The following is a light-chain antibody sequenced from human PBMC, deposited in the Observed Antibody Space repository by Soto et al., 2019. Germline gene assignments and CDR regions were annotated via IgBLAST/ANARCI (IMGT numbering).Light chain of an antibody. CDR1: QSVSSSY. V-gene: IGKV3-20*01. CDR2: DAS. J-gene: IGKJ1*01. CDR3: QQYASSPRT. Sequence: EIVLTPYPCTLSLTPRKRAPLSCKASQSVSSSYLAWYQQKPGQAPRLLIYDASSRATGIPDRFSGSGSGTDFTLTISRLEPEDFAVYYCQQYASSPRTFGHGTKVEI.